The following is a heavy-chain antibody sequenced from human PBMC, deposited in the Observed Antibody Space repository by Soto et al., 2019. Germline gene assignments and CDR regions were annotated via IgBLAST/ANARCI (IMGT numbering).Heavy chain of an antibody. Sequence: QVQLVESGGGVVQPGRSLRLSCAASGFTFSSYGMHWVRQAPGKGLEWVAVIWYDGSNKYYADSVKGRFTISRVNSKNTLYLQMNSLRAEDTAVYYCARDPIAVAGTRYFDYWGQGTLVTVSS. CDR2: IWYDGSNK. D-gene: IGHD6-19*01. CDR3: ARDPIAVAGTRYFDY. V-gene: IGHV3-33*01. CDR1: GFTFSSYG. J-gene: IGHJ4*02.